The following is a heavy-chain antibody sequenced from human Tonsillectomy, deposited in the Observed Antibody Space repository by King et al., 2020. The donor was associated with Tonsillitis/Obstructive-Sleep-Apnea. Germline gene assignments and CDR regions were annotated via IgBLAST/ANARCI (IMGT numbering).Heavy chain of an antibody. D-gene: IGHD3-16*01. V-gene: IGHV4-61*01. J-gene: IGHJ4*02. CDR2: ISYSGKT. CDR3: VRGLGAY. Sequence: VQLQESGPGLVKPSETLSLTCTVSGGSVSSGFYFWNWIRQPPGKGLEWIGYISYSGKTNYSPSLKSRVTILPDTSENQFSLHLSSVTAADAAVYYCVRGLGAYWGPGTLVTVSS. CDR1: GGSVSSGFYF.